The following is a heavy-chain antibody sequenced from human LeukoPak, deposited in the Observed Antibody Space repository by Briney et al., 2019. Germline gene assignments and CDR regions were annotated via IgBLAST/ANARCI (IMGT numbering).Heavy chain of an antibody. CDR2: IRNKAGNYAT. CDR1: GFTFSGSA. Sequence: GGSLRLSCAASGFTFSGSAMHWVRQAPGKGLEWVGRIRNKAGNYATAYAASVRGRFNMSRDDSKNTAYLQVNRLKTEDTAVYYCTGQDMDVWGQGTTVTVSS. CDR3: TGQDMDV. V-gene: IGHV3-73*01. J-gene: IGHJ6*02.